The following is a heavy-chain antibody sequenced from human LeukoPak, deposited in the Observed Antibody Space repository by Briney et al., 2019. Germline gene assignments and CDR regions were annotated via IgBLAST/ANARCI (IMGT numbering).Heavy chain of an antibody. D-gene: IGHD1-20*01. CDR1: GFSVGDYC. V-gene: IGHV3-7*02. CDR3: ARLLVYNSGGEAFDH. J-gene: IGHJ4*02. Sequence: GGALRLSSAASGFSVGDYCVGWGRPGAGKGVECVAHIKQDGSEKYYVDSVKGRFTISRDNAKNSLYLQMNSLRAEDTAVYYCARLLVYNSGGEAFDHWGQGTLVTVSS. CDR2: IKQDGSEK.